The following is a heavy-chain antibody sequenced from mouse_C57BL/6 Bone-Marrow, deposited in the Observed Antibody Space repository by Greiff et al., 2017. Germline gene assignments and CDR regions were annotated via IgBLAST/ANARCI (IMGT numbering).Heavy chain of an antibody. CDR3: ARLSYYYGSSYCDY. CDR2: IDSSDSET. D-gene: IGHD1-1*01. Sequence: QVQLQQPGAELVRPGSSVKLSCKASGYTFTSYWMHWVKQRPIQGLEWIGNIDSSDSETHYNQKFKDKATLTVDKSSSTAYMQLSSLTSEDSAVYYCARLSYYYGSSYCDYWGQGTTLTVSS. J-gene: IGHJ2*01. V-gene: IGHV1-52*01. CDR1: GYTFTSYW.